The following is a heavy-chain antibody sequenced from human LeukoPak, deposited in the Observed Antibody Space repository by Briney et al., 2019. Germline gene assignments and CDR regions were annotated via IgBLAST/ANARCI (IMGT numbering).Heavy chain of an antibody. CDR1: GGSISGYY. CDR2: IYYSGST. V-gene: IGHV4-59*01. J-gene: IGHJ3*02. Sequence: PSETLSLTCTVSGGSISGYYWSWIRQPPGKGLEWIGYIYYSGSTNYNPSLKSRVTISVDTSKNQFSLKLSSVTAADTAVYYCARGRAAAGNDAFDIWGQGTMVTVSS. D-gene: IGHD6-13*01. CDR3: ARGRAAAGNDAFDI.